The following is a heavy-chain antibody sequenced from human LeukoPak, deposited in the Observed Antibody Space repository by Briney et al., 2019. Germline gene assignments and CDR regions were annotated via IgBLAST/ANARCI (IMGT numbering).Heavy chain of an antibody. V-gene: IGHV4-59*01. CDR3: ARGVFCSGGSCYSSSFDY. J-gene: IGHJ4*02. Sequence: PSETLSLTCTVSGGSISSYYWSWIQQPPGKGLEWIGYIYYSGSTNYNPSLKSRVTISVDTSKNQFSLKLSSVTAADTAVYYCARGVFCSGGSCYSSSFDYWGQGTLVTVSS. CDR2: IYYSGST. CDR1: GGSISSYY. D-gene: IGHD2-15*01.